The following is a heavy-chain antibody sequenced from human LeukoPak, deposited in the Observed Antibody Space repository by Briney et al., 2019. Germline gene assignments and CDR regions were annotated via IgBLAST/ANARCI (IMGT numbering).Heavy chain of an antibody. D-gene: IGHD3-10*01. Sequence: SETLSLTCTVSGGSISSYYWSWIRQPPGKGLEWIGYIYYSGSTNYNPSLKSRVTISVDTSKNQFSLKLSSVTAADTAAYYCAREGSYGSGSYNHRGQGTLVTVSS. CDR3: AREGSYGSGSYNH. CDR1: GGSISSYY. J-gene: IGHJ4*02. CDR2: IYYSGST. V-gene: IGHV4-59*01.